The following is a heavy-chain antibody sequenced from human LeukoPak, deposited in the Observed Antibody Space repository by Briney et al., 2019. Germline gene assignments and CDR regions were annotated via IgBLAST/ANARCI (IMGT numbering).Heavy chain of an antibody. CDR3: ARDGDYCSGGSCLQSHHGDYYYYGMDV. J-gene: IGHJ6*02. V-gene: IGHV1-2*04. D-gene: IGHD2-15*01. CDR2: INPNSGGT. Sequence: ASVKVSCKASGYTFTGYYMHWVRQAPGQGLEWMGWINPNSGGTNYAQKFQGWVTMTRDTSISTAYMELSRLRSDDTAVYYCARDGDYCSGGSCLQSHHGDYYYYGMDVWGQGTTVTVSS. CDR1: GYTFTGYY.